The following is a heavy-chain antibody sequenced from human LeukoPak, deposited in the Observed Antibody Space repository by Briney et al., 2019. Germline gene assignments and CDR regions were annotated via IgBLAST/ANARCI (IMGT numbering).Heavy chain of an antibody. V-gene: IGHV3-48*03. J-gene: IGHJ4*02. CDR2: ISSSGSTI. CDR1: GFTFSSYE. Sequence: GGSLRLSCAASGFTFSSYEMNWVRQAPGKGLEWVSYISSSGSTIYYADSVKGRFTISRDNAKNSLYLQMNSLRAEDTAFDYCARDLSGYDYFDYWGQGTLVTVSS. CDR3: ARDLSGYDYFDY. D-gene: IGHD5-12*01.